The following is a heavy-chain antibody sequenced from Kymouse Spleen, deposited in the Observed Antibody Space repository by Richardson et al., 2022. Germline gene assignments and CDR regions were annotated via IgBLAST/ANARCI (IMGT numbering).Heavy chain of an antibody. Sequence: QVQLQESGPGLVKPSGTLSLTCAVSGGSISSSNWWSWVRQPPGKGLEWIGEIYHSGSTNYNPSLKSRVTISVDKSKNQFSLKLSSVTAADTAVYYCAREGLLITIFGVVFYYYYGMDVWGQGTTVTVSS. D-gene: IGHD3-3*01. CDR3: AREGLLITIFGVVFYYYYGMDV. CDR1: GGSISSSNW. J-gene: IGHJ6*02. V-gene: IGHV4-4*02. CDR2: IYHSGST.